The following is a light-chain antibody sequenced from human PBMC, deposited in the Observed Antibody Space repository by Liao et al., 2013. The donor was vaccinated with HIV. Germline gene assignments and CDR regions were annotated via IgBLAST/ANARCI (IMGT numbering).Light chain of an antibody. Sequence: YELTQPPSVSVSPGQTASITCSGDTLGHKSPSWYQQRPGQPPVLVIYQGTERPSGTPERFSGSRSGNTATLTISGTQTVDEADYYCQSWDSATVVFGGGTKLSVL. CDR2: QGT. V-gene: IGLV3-1*01. CDR3: QSWDSATVV. CDR1: TLGHKS. J-gene: IGLJ2*01.